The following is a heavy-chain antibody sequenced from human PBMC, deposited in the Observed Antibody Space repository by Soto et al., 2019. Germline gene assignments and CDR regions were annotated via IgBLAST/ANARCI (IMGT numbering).Heavy chain of an antibody. J-gene: IGHJ4*02. Sequence: SLKISCKGYGYSLTRYWIGWVRQMPGKGLEWMGIIYPGDSDTRYSPSFQGQVTISADKSISTAYLQWSSLKASDTAMYYCARRRGAAPAYLDYWGQGPLVIVSS. CDR3: ARRRGAAPAYLDY. V-gene: IGHV5-51*01. D-gene: IGHD6-13*01. CDR2: IYPGDSDT. CDR1: GYSLTRYW.